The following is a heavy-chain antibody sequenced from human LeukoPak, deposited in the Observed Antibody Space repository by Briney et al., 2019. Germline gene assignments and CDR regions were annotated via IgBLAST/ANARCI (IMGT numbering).Heavy chain of an antibody. D-gene: IGHD3-10*01. CDR1: GGSISSSNW. J-gene: IGHJ4*02. V-gene: IGHV4-4*02. CDR2: IYHSGST. Sequence: SSETLSLTCAVSGGSISSSNWWSWVRQPPGKGLEWIGEIYHSGSTNYNPSLKSRVTISVDKSKNQFSLKLSSVTAADTAVYYCARDRRGSVPRGLFDYWGQGTLVTVSS. CDR3: ARDRRGSVPRGLFDY.